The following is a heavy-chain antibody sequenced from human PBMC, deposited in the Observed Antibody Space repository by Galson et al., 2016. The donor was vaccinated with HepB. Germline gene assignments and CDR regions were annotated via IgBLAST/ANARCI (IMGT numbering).Heavy chain of an antibody. CDR3: AREKGSKDY. D-gene: IGHD4-11*01. CDR1: GYTFTNFA. CDR2: ISAGNGGT. J-gene: IGHJ4*02. Sequence: SVKVSCKASGYTFTNFAIHWVRQAPGQSLEWMGWISAGNGGTKYSQTFQDRVIFTSDSSASIAYMEMSRLTSNDTAVYYCAREKGSKDYWGQGTLVTVSS. V-gene: IGHV1-3*01.